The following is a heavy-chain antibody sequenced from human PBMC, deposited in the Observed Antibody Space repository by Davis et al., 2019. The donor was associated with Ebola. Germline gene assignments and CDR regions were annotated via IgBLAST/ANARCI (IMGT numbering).Heavy chain of an antibody. D-gene: IGHD6-19*01. Sequence: GGSLRLSCVVSGTTSTTNGMDWVRQAPGKGLEWVSGMTRAGDSTYYAGSVRGRFTISRDNSKNTFYLQMNSLGAEDTAVYYCARDRVEDSSGWNTFDYWGQGTLVTVSS. V-gene: IGHV3-23*01. CDR3: ARDRVEDSSGWNTFDY. CDR2: MTRAGDST. CDR1: GTTSTTNG. J-gene: IGHJ4*02.